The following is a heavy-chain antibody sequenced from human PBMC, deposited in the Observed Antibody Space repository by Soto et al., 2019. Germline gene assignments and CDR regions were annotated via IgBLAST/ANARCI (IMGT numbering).Heavy chain of an antibody. J-gene: IGHJ6*02. D-gene: IGHD3-22*01. V-gene: IGHV3-11*01. CDR2: ISSSGSTI. Sequence: QVQLVESGGDLVKPGGSLRLSCAASGFTFSDSYMSWIRQAPGKGLGWLSYISSSGSTIYYADSVKGRFTISRDNAKNSLYLQMNSLRAEDTAVYYCARQKAWTGEWLSLYAPCMDGWGQGTTVTVSS. CDR1: GFTFSDSY. CDR3: ARQKAWTGEWLSLYAPCMDG.